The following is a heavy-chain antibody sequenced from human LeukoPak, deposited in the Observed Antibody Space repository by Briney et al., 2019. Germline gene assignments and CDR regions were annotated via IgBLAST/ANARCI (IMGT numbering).Heavy chain of an antibody. CDR1: GFTFSSYA. CDR3: ARDPDNWNGDGWLG. Sequence: GRSLRLSCAASGFTFSSYAMHWVRQAPGKGLEWVAVISYDGSNKYYADSVKGRFTISRDNSKNTLYLQMNSLRAEDTAVYYCARDPDNWNGDGWLGWGQGTLVTVSS. V-gene: IGHV3-30-3*01. J-gene: IGHJ4*02. D-gene: IGHD1-20*01. CDR2: ISYDGSNK.